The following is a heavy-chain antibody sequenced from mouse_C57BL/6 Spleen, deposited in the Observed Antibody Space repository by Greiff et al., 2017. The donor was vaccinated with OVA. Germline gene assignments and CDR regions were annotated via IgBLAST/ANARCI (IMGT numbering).Heavy chain of an antibody. Sequence: EVQVVESGGGLVKPGGSLKLSCAASGFTFSSYTMSWVRQTPEKRLEWVATISGGGGNTYYPDSVKGRFTISRDNAKNTLYLQMSSLRSEDTALYYCARHGYFDYWGQGTTLTVSS. J-gene: IGHJ2*01. CDR2: ISGGGGNT. CDR3: ARHGYFDY. V-gene: IGHV5-9*01. CDR1: GFTFSSYT.